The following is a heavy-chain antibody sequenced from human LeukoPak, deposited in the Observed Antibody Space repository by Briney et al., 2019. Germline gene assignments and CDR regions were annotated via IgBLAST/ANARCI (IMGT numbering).Heavy chain of an antibody. J-gene: IGHJ6*02. Sequence: LSLTCAVYGGSFSGYYWSWIRQAPGKGLEWVAVISYDGSNKYYADSVKGRFTISRDNSKNTLYLQMNSLRAEDTAVYYCAKDDSYGSSWYGYYYYGMDVWGQGTTVTVSS. CDR1: GGSFSGYY. CDR2: ISYDGSNK. D-gene: IGHD6-13*01. V-gene: IGHV3-30*18. CDR3: AKDDSYGSSWYGYYYYGMDV.